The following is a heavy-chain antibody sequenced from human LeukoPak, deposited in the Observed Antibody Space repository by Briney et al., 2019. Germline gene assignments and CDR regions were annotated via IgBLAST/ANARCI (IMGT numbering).Heavy chain of an antibody. CDR3: AREHSSSGWGYFDY. CDR2: ISSSSSSI. Sequence: GGSLRLSCAASGFTFRSYTMNWVRQAPGKGLEWVSCISSSSSSIYYADSVKGRFTISRDDAKNSLYLQMNSLRVEDTAVYYCAREHSSSGWGYFDYWGQGALVTVSS. J-gene: IGHJ4*02. CDR1: GFTFRSYT. V-gene: IGHV3-21*01. D-gene: IGHD6-25*01.